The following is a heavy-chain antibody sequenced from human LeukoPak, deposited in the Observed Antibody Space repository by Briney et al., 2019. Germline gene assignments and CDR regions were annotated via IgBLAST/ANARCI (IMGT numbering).Heavy chain of an antibody. J-gene: IGHJ3*02. CDR1: GYTFTYSG. CDR2: ISGYNGKT. Sequence: ASVKVSCKASGYTFTYSGITWVRQAPGQGLEWMGWISGYNGKTYYAPKFQGRLTMSTDTSTTTAHMELRSLRSDDTAMFYCARSTAPRDTFDIWGQGTMVTVSS. V-gene: IGHV1-18*01. CDR3: ARSTAPRDTFDI.